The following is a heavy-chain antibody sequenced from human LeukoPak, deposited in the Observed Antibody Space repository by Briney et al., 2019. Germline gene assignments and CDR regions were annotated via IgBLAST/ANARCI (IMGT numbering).Heavy chain of an antibody. Sequence: GRSLRLSCAASGFTFSSYGIHWVRQAPGKGLEWVAFISYDGSNKYYADSVKGRFTISRDNSKNTLYLQMNSLRAEDTAVYYCAKDLDSGSQLSFTDYYYYYGMDVWGQGTPVTVSS. CDR2: ISYDGSNK. D-gene: IGHD1-26*01. CDR1: GFTFSSYG. CDR3: AKDLDSGSQLSFTDYYYYYGMDV. V-gene: IGHV3-30*18. J-gene: IGHJ6*02.